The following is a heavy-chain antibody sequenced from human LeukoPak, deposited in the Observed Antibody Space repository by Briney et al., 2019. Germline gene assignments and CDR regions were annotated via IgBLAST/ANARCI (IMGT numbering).Heavy chain of an antibody. V-gene: IGHV3-7*01. CDR3: ARESQDITPYYYYYYMDV. CDR1: GFTFSSYW. CDR2: IKQDGSEK. D-gene: IGHD1-14*01. Sequence: GGSLRLSCAASGFTFSSYWMSWVRQAPGKGLEWVANIKQDGSEKYYVDSVKGRFTISRDNAKNSLYLQMNSLRAEDTAVYYCARESQDITPYYYYYYMDVWGKGTTVTISS. J-gene: IGHJ6*03.